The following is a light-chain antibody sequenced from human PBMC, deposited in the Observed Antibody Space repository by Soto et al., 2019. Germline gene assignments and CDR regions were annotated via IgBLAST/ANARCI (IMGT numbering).Light chain of an antibody. V-gene: IGKV4-1*01. CDR2: WAS. J-gene: IGKJ1*01. Sequence: DIVMTQSPDSLAVSLGERATINCKSSQSVLYSSNNKNYLAWYQQKPGQPPKLLIYWASTRESGVPDRCCGGGSVTDFTLTIGSLQAEDVAVSYCQHYHSTRTWTVDQGTKVEIK. CDR1: QSVLYSSNNKNY. CDR3: QHYHSTRTWT.